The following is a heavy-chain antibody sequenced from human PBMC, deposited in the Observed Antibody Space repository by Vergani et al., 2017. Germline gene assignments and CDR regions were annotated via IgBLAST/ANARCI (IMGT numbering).Heavy chain of an antibody. CDR1: GFTFDDYA. J-gene: IGHJ6*02. V-gene: IGHV3-23*04. Sequence: EVQLVESGGGLVQPGGSLRLSCAASGFTFDDYAMPWVRQAPGKGLEWVSAVSGSGGRNYNADSVKGSFTNSRYIPKNTLYLQMNSLSAEDTAVYYCAKIDDYVSSCYHRLYYYYCMDVWGQGTTVTVSS. CDR3: AKIDDYVSSCYHRLYYYYCMDV. D-gene: IGHD3-22*01. CDR2: VSGSGGRN.